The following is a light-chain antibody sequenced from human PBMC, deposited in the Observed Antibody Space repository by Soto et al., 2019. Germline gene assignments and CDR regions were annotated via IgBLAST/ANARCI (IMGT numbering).Light chain of an antibody. CDR2: EVS. J-gene: IGLJ3*02. Sequence: QSALTQPPSASGSPGQSVPISCTGTSSDVGGYNYVSWYQQHPGKAPKLMIYEVSKRPSGVPERFSGSKSGNTASLTVSGLQAEDEDDYYCSSYAGSNNLVFGGGTKLTVL. V-gene: IGLV2-8*01. CDR1: SSDVGGYNY. CDR3: SSYAGSNNLV.